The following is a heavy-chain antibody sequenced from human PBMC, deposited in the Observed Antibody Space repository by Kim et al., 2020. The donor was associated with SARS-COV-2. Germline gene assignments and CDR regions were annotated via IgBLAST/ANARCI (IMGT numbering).Heavy chain of an antibody. V-gene: IGHV1-69*01. D-gene: IGHD3-9*01. J-gene: IGHJ1*01. Sequence: QKFQGRVTITADESTSTAYMELSNLRSEDTAVYYCARDWGVLTASGYFQHWGQGTLVTVSS. CDR3: ARDWGVLTASGYFQH.